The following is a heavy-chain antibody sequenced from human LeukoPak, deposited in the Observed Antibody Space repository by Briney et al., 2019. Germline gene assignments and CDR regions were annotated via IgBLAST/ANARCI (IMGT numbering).Heavy chain of an antibody. Sequence: SETLSLTCTVSGGSISSYYWSWIRQPPGKGLEWIGYIYYSGSTNYNPSLKSRVTISVDTSKNRFSLKLSSVTAADTAVYYCASMGYYDSRLDYWGQGTLVTVSS. J-gene: IGHJ4*02. CDR1: GGSISSYY. D-gene: IGHD3-22*01. V-gene: IGHV4-59*01. CDR2: IYYSGST. CDR3: ASMGYYDSRLDY.